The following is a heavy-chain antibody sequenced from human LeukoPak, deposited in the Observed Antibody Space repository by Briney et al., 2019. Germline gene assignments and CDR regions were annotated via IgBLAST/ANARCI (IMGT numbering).Heavy chain of an antibody. Sequence: PGGSLRLSCAASGFTFNSYSMNWVRQAPGKGLEWVSSISSGSSYIFYADSVKGRFTISRDNAKNSLYLQMNSLRAEDTAVYYCARQVGVDDAFDIWSQGTMVTISS. V-gene: IGHV3-21*01. D-gene: IGHD1-26*01. CDR1: GFTFNSYS. CDR2: ISSGSSYI. J-gene: IGHJ3*02. CDR3: ARQVGVDDAFDI.